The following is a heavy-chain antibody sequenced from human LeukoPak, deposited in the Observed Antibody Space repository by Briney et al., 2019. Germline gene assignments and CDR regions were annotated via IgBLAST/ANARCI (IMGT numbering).Heavy chain of an antibody. Sequence: SQTLSLTCAVSGGSISSGGYSWSWIRQPPGKGLEWIGYIYHSGSTYYNPSLKSRVTISVDRSKNQFSLKLSSVTAADTAVYYCTTDPDIEVVLDVDPWGQGTQVTVSS. CDR1: GGSISSGGYS. CDR3: TTDPDIEVVLDVDP. D-gene: IGHD2-15*01. J-gene: IGHJ5*02. CDR2: IYHSGST. V-gene: IGHV4-30-2*01.